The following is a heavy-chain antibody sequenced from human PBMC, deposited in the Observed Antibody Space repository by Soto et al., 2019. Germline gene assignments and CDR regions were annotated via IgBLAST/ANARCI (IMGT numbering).Heavy chain of an antibody. J-gene: IGHJ4*02. D-gene: IGHD5-12*01. V-gene: IGHV1-69*13. CDR2: IIPIFGTA. CDR1: GGTFSSYA. Sequence: ASVKVSCKASGGTFSSYAISWVRQAPGQGLEWMGGIIPIFGTANYAQKFQGRVTITADESTSTAYMELSSLRSEDTAVYYCARNRYYVDIVATPDFDYWGQGTLVTVSS. CDR3: ARNRYYVDIVATPDFDY.